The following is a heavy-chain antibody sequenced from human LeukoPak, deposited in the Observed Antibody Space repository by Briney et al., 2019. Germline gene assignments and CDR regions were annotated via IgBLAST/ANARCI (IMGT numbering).Heavy chain of an antibody. CDR1: GGSFSGYY. CDR3: ARLLGVIRGFRYMDV. J-gene: IGHJ6*03. D-gene: IGHD3-10*01. CDR2: IYYSGST. V-gene: IGHV4-34*01. Sequence: PSETLSLTCAVYGGSFSGYYWSWIRQPPGKGLEWIGTIYYSGSTYYKPSLKSRVTISVDTPKNQFSLKLSSVTAADTAVYYCARLLGVIRGFRYMDVWGKGTTVTISS.